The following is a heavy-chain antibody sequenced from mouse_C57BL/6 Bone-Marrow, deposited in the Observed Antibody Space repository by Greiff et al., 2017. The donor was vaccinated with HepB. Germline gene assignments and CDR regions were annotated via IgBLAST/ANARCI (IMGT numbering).Heavy chain of an antibody. D-gene: IGHD2-1*01. Sequence: QVQLQQPGAELVRPGPSVKLSCKASGYTFTSYWMHWVKQRPGQGLEWIGVIDPSDSYTNYNQKFKGKATLTVDTSSSTAYMQLSSLTSEDSAVYYCVYYGNYERAMDYWGQGTSVTVSS. V-gene: IGHV1-59*01. J-gene: IGHJ4*01. CDR1: GYTFTSYW. CDR3: VYYGNYERAMDY. CDR2: IDPSDSYT.